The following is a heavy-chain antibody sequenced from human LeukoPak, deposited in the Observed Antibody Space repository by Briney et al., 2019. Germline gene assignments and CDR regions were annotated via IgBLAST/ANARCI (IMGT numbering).Heavy chain of an antibody. D-gene: IGHD1-26*01. CDR2: INPKTGVT. Sequence: ASVKVSCKASGYTFTDYYLHWVRHAPGHGLEWMAWINPKTGVTKYAQNFQGRVTMTRDTSISTAYMEVSRLRSDDTAVFYCARDLAMYSPDLDYWGQGTLVTVSS. J-gene: IGHJ4*02. V-gene: IGHV1-2*02. CDR3: ARDLAMYSPDLDY. CDR1: GYTFTDYY.